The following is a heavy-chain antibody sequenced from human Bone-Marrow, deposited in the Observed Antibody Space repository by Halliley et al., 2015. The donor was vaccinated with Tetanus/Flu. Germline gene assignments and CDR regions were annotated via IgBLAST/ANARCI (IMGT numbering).Heavy chain of an antibody. J-gene: IGHJ5*02. Sequence: TLSLTCTVSNGSITSYDWSWIRQPPGKGLEWIASTYDGGSVSYNPSLKSRVTMSLDTSKNQSSLNLNSVTAADTAIYYCATVDEETCPDLPWFGPWGQGTLVTVPS. CDR3: ATVDEETCPDLPWFGP. D-gene: IGHD3-3*01. CDR1: NGSITSYD. V-gene: IGHV4-59*01. CDR2: TYDGGSV.